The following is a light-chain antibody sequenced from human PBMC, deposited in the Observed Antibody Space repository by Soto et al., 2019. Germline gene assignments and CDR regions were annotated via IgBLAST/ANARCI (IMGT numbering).Light chain of an antibody. J-gene: IGLJ1*01. CDR2: EVS. Sequence: QSALTQPASVSGSPGQSITISCTGTSSDVGGYNYVSWYQLYPGKVPKLMIHEVSNRPSGVSSRFSGSKSGDTASLTISGLQPEDEADYYCSSYTSSSPLVFGTGTKVTVL. CDR3: SSYTSSSPLV. V-gene: IGLV2-14*01. CDR1: SSDVGGYNY.